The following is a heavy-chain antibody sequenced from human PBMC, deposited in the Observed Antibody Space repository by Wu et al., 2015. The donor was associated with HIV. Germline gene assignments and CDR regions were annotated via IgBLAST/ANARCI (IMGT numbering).Heavy chain of an antibody. CDR2: INPNSGGT. Sequence: QVQLVQSGAEVKKPGASVKVSCKASGYTFTGYYMHWVRQAPGQGLEWMGWINPNSGGTNYAQKFQGRVTMTRDTSISTAYMELSRLRSDDTAVYYCARGYYDSSGYYHYYYYGMDVWGQGTTVTVSS. CDR3: ARGYYDSSGYYHYYYYGMDV. J-gene: IGHJ6*02. V-gene: IGHV1-2*02. D-gene: IGHD3-22*01. CDR1: GYTFTGYY.